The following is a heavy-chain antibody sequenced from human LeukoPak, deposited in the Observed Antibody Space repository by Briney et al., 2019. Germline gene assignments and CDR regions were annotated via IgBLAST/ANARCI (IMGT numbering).Heavy chain of an antibody. CDR2: ISYDGSNK. CDR3: ARGGSSGYKGAFDI. Sequence: PGGSLRLSCAASGFTFSSYGMHWVRQAPGKGLEWVAVISYDGSNKYYADSVKGRFTISRDNSKNTLYLQMNSLRAEDTAVYYCARGGSSGYKGAFDIWGQGTMVTVSS. J-gene: IGHJ3*02. D-gene: IGHD3-22*01. CDR1: GFTFSSYG. V-gene: IGHV3-30*03.